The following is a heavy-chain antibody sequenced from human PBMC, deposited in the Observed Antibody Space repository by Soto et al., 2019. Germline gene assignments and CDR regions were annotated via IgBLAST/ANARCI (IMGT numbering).Heavy chain of an antibody. CDR3: ARQAYDILTGYYTGIDY. CDR1: GYSFTSYW. CDR2: IYPGDSDT. J-gene: IGHJ4*02. D-gene: IGHD3-9*01. Sequence: PGESLKISCKGSGYSFTSYWIGWVRQMPGKGLEWMGIIYPGDSDTRYSPSFQGQVTISADKSISTAYLQWSSLKASDTAMYYCARQAYDILTGYYTGIDYWGQGTLVTVSS. V-gene: IGHV5-51*01.